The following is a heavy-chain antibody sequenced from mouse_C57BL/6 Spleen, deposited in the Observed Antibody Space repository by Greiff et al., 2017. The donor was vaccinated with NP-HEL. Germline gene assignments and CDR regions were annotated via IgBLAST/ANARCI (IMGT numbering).Heavy chain of an antibody. CDR1: GFSLTSYG. V-gene: IGHV2-2*01. CDR3: ARIDGREYYFDY. D-gene: IGHD2-3*01. CDR2: IWSGGST. Sequence: VMLVESGPGLVQPSQSLSITCTVSGFSLTSYGVHWVRQSPGKGLEWLGVIWSGGSTDYNAAFISRLSISKDNSKSQVFFKMNSLQADDTAIYYCARIDGREYYFDYWGQGTTLTVSS. J-gene: IGHJ2*01.